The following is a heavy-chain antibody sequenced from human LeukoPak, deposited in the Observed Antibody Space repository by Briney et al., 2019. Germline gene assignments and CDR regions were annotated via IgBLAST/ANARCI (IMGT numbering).Heavy chain of an antibody. CDR2: IYNSGTT. Sequence: PSETLSLTCIVSGGSISNSPFYWGWLRQPPGEGLEWIGSIYNSGTTYYNPSLKSRITISIDMCRDQFPLKLRSVTAADTGVYYCARSVASAGTSHWGYWGQGSLVTVSS. CDR3: ARSVASAGTSHWGY. V-gene: IGHV4-39*01. D-gene: IGHD6-13*01. J-gene: IGHJ4*02. CDR1: GGSISNSPFY.